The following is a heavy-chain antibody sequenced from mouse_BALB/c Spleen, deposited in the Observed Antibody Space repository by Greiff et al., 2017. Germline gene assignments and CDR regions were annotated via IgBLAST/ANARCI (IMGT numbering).Heavy chain of an antibody. Sequence: EVQGVESGGGLVKPGGSLKLSCAASGFTFSSYAMSWVRQSPEKRLEWVAEISSGGSYTYYPDTVTGRFTISRDNAKNTLYLEMSSLRSEDTAMYYCARVVPHYYAMDYWGQGTSVTVSS. CDR3: ARVVPHYYAMDY. CDR2: ISSGGSYT. D-gene: IGHD5-1*01. J-gene: IGHJ4*01. CDR1: GFTFSSYA. V-gene: IGHV5-9-4*01.